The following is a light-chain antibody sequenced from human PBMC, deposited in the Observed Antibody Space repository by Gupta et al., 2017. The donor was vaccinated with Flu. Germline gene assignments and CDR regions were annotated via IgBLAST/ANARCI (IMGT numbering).Light chain of an antibody. CDR1: QDISQY. V-gene: IGKV1-33*01. Sequence: DIQMTQSPSSLSVSVGDRVTITCQASQDISQYLNWYQQRPGKAPKILIYDASKLETGVPSRFSGSGSGTDFTFTISSLQPEDIATYYCQQYANLPLTFGGGTKVEIK. CDR3: QQYANLPLT. J-gene: IGKJ4*01. CDR2: DAS.